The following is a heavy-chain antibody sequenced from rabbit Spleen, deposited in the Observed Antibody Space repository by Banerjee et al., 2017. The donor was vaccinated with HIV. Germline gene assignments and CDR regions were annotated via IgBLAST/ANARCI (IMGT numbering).Heavy chain of an antibody. V-gene: IGHV1S45*01. CDR2: IYPVNGNS. Sequence: QEQLEESGGDLVKPEGSLTLTCKASGFTISSGYDMCWVRQAPGKGLEWIGCIYPVNGNSDYASWAKGRFTISKTSTTMTLQMTSLTAADTATYFCVKTGGAADAGYGHFKLWGQGTLVTVS. J-gene: IGHJ4*01. CDR1: GFTISSGYD. D-gene: IGHD4-2*01. CDR3: VKTGGAADAGYGHFKL.